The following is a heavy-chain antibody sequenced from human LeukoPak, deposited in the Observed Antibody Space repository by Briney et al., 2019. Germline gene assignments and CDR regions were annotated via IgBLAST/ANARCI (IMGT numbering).Heavy chain of an antibody. D-gene: IGHD5-18*01. V-gene: IGHV3-21*01. CDR3: ARDLRGYSYGYYEGGIDY. CDR1: GFTISSYS. Sequence: GGSLRLSCAASGFTISSYSMNWVRQAPGKGLEWVSSISSSSSYIYYADSVKGRFTISRDNAKNSLYLQMNSLRAEDTAVYYCARDLRGYSYGYYEGGIDYWGQGTLVTVSS. CDR2: ISSSSSYI. J-gene: IGHJ4*02.